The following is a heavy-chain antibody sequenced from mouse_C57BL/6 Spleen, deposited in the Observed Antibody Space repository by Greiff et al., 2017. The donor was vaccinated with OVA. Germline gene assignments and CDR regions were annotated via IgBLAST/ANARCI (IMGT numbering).Heavy chain of an antibody. CDR1: GYTFTSYW. CDR2: IDPSDSYT. V-gene: IGHV1-69*01. CDR3: ARRDYSNPWYFDV. D-gene: IGHD2-5*01. J-gene: IGHJ1*03. Sequence: QVQLQQPGAELVMPGASVKLSCKASGYTFTSYWMHWVKQRPGQGLEWIGEIDPSDSYTNYNQKFKGKSTLTVDKSSSTAYMQLSSLTSEDSAVYYCARRDYSNPWYFDVWGTGTTVTVSS.